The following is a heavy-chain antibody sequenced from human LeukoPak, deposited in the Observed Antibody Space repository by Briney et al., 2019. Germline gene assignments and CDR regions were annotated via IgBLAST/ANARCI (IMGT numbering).Heavy chain of an antibody. Sequence: SETLSLTCNVSGGSISSVSYYWGWIRQPPGKGLEWIGSIYYSGSTYYNPSLKSRVTISVDTSKNQFSLKLSSVTAADTAVYYCARPPGKYGSGSYRDYWGQGTLVTVSS. V-gene: IGHV4-39*07. CDR1: GGSISSVSYY. D-gene: IGHD3-10*01. CDR3: ARPPGKYGSGSYRDY. CDR2: IYYSGST. J-gene: IGHJ4*02.